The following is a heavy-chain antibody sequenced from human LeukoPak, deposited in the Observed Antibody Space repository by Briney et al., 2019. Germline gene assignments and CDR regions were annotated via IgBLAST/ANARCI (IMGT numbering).Heavy chain of an antibody. CDR3: AKALYCSGGSCYLDY. D-gene: IGHD2-15*01. J-gene: IGHJ4*02. CDR2: ISASGGNI. CDR1: GFTFSSYA. Sequence: QPGGSLRLSCAASGFTFSSYAMSWVRQAPGKGLEWVSSISASGGNIYYADSVKGRFTISRDNSKDTLYLQMNSLRGEDTAVYYCAKALYCSGGSCYLDYWGQGTLATVSS. V-gene: IGHV3-23*01.